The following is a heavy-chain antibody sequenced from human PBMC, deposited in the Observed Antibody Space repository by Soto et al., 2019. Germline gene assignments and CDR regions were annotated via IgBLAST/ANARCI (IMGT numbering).Heavy chain of an antibody. CDR2: INHRGYT. V-gene: IGHV4-34*01. Sequence: QVQLQQWGAGLLKPSETLSLTCAVYGGSFSANYWTWIRQPPGKGMEWVGEINHRGYTNYSPSLENRVTISVDTYNNHFSLKLTSVTAADTAVYYCASARFDYWGRGILVTVSS. CDR3: ASARFDY. J-gene: IGHJ4*02. CDR1: GGSFSANY.